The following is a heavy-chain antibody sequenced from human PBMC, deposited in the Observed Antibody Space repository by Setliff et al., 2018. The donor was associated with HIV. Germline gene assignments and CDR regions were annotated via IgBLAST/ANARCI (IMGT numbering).Heavy chain of an antibody. CDR3: VRDLLWAFDM. D-gene: IGHD3-10*01. CDR2: VKQDGSEQ. V-gene: IGHV3-7*01. J-gene: IGHJ3*02. Sequence: GGSLRLSCVASGFTFSSYYMHWVRQAPGKGLEWLANVKQDGSEQYYLDSVKGRFTISRDNGKNSLYLQMNSLRAEDTAVYYCVRDLLWAFDMWGPGTMVTVS. CDR1: GFTFSSYY.